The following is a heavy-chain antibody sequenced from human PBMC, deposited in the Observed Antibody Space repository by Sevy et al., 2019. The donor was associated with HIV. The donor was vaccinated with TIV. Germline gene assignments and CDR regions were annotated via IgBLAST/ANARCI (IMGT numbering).Heavy chain of an antibody. CDR1: GFTFSANW. CDR2: IKADGSDK. V-gene: IGHV3-7*01. D-gene: IGHD3-16*01. J-gene: IGHJ4*02. CDR3: AHETFGRFES. Sequence: GGSLRLSCAASGFTFSANWMNWFRQAPGKGLEWVANIKADGSDKHYVDSVEGRFTISRDNAKNLLFLQMNSLRVEDTAVYYCAHETFGRFESWGQGTLVTVSS.